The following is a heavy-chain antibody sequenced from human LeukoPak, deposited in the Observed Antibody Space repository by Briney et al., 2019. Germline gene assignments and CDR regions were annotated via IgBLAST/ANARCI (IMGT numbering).Heavy chain of an antibody. CDR2: IRYDGSNK. Sequence: GGSLRLSCAASGFTFSSYGMHWVRQAPGKGLEWVAFIRYDGSNKYYADSVKGRFTISRDNSKNTLYLQMNSLRAEDTAVYYCAKDRTAMVLTYYLDYWGQGTLVTVSS. D-gene: IGHD5-18*01. J-gene: IGHJ4*02. V-gene: IGHV3-30*02. CDR1: GFTFSSYG. CDR3: AKDRTAMVLTYYLDY.